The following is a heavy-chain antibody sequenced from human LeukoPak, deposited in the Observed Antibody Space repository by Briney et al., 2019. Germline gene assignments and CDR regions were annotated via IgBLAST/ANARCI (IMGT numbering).Heavy chain of an antibody. J-gene: IGHJ4*02. Sequence: GASLRLSCAASGFTFSSYAVSWVRQAPGKGLEWVSAISGSGGSTYYADSVKGRFTISRDNSKNTLYLQMNSLRAEDTAVYYCAKTMDYYGSGSPIHWGQGTLVTVSS. CDR1: GFTFSSYA. D-gene: IGHD3-10*01. CDR2: ISGSGGST. CDR3: AKTMDYYGSGSPIH. V-gene: IGHV3-23*01.